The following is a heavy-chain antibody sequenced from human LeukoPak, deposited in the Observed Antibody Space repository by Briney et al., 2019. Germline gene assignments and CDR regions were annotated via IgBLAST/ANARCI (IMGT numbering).Heavy chain of an antibody. CDR3: AKDWAAVGATGGFDY. D-gene: IGHD1-26*01. CDR2: ISGSGGST. V-gene: IGHV3-23*01. J-gene: IGHJ4*02. Sequence: GSLRLSCAASGFTFSSYAMSWVRQAPGKGLEWVSAISGSGGSTYYADSVKGRFTISRDNSKNTLYLQMNSLRAEDTAVYYCAKDWAAVGATGGFDYWGQGTLVTVSS. CDR1: GFTFSSYA.